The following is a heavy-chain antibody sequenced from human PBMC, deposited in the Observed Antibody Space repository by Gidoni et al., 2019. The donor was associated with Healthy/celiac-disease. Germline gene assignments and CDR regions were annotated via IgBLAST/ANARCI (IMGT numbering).Heavy chain of an antibody. D-gene: IGHD6-13*01. J-gene: IGHJ5*02. V-gene: IGHV4-39*01. CDR3: ARSGYSENWFDP. Sequence: QLQLQESGPGLVKPSETLSLTCPVSGGSISSSSYYWGWIRQPPGKGLEWIGSIYYSGSTYYNPSLKSRVTISVDTSKNQFSLKLSSVTAADTAVYYCARSGYSENWFDPWGQGTLVTVSS. CDR2: IYYSGST. CDR1: GGSISSSSYY.